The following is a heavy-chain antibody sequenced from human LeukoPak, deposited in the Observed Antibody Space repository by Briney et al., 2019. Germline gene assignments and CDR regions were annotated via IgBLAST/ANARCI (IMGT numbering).Heavy chain of an antibody. Sequence: PGGSLRLSCATSGFTFTTAWMHWVRQAPGKGLEWVSYISSSSKTIYYADSVKGRFTISRDNAKNSLYLQMNSLRDEDSAVYYCARDQGIFDYWGQGTLVTVSS. V-gene: IGHV3-48*02. CDR3: ARDQGIFDY. CDR1: GFTFTTAW. J-gene: IGHJ4*02. CDR2: ISSSSKTI.